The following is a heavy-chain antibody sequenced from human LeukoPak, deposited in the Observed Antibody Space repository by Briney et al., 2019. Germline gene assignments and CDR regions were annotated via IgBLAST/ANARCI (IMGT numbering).Heavy chain of an antibody. D-gene: IGHD1-26*01. CDR2: IHASGST. CDR3: ARGRPVTGSFYFDY. CDR1: GGSISGYF. J-gene: IGHJ4*02. Sequence: SETLSLTCTVSGGSISGYFWSWIRQHPGKGLEWIGYIHASGSTNQSPSLKSRVTISVDTSKNQFSLKLTSVTAADTAVYYCARGRPVTGSFYFDYWGQGTLVTVSS. V-gene: IGHV4-59*01.